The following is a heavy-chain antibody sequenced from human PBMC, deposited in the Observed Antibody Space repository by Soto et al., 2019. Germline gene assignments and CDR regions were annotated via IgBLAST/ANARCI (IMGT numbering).Heavy chain of an antibody. V-gene: IGHV4-28*01. D-gene: IGHD2-2*01. Sequence: KSSETLSLTCTVSGSSISSSNWWGWIRQTPGQGLEWIGYIYNSGSTYYNPSLKNRVTMSIDTSKNQFSLNLTSVTAVDTAVYYCARSYCSTPTCRRGLSGWFDPWGQGVLVTVSS. CDR3: ARSYCSTPTCRRGLSGWFDP. J-gene: IGHJ5*02. CDR1: GSSISSSNW. CDR2: IYNSGST.